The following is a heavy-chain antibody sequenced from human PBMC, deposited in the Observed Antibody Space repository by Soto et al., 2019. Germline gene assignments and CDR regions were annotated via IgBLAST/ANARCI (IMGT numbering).Heavy chain of an antibody. V-gene: IGHV4-4*02. CDR2: IYHSGST. CDR3: ARNRGFGELYLYYYKGV. J-gene: IGHJ6*03. D-gene: IGHD3-10*01. CDR1: SGSISSSNW. Sequence: QVQLQESGPGLVKPSGTLSLTCAVSSGSISSSNWWSWVRQPPGKGLEWIGEIYHSGSTNYNPSLRGGVTKSVDKPKNQFSLKPSAVTDGETDGYYFARNRGFGELYLYYYKGVWGKGTTVTVSS.